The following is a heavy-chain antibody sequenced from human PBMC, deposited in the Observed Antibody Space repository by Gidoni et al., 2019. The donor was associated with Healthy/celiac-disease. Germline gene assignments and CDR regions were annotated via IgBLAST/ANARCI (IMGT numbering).Heavy chain of an antibody. Sequence: QVQLVESGGGVVQPGRSLRLSCAASGFTFSTYGSHWVRQAPGKGLEWVAVISDDGSNKYYADSLKGRFTISRDNSKNTLYLQMNSLRAEDTAMYYCAKVITGTTFDAFDIWGQGTMVTVSS. J-gene: IGHJ3*02. CDR2: ISDDGSNK. D-gene: IGHD1-7*01. CDR3: AKVITGTTFDAFDI. CDR1: GFTFSTYG. V-gene: IGHV3-30*18.